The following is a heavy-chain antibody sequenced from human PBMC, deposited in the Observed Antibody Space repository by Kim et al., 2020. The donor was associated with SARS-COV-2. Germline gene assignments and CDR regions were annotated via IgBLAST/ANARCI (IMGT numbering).Heavy chain of an antibody. V-gene: IGHV4-34*01. CDR3: ARGRAGYIAAAARLFDY. J-gene: IGHJ4*02. Sequence: SETLSLTCAVYGGSFSGYYWSWIRQPPGKGLEWIGEINHSGSTNYNPSLKSRVTISVDTSKNQFSLKLSSVTAADTAVYYCARGRAGYIAAAARLFDYWGQGTLVTVSS. CDR2: INHSGST. D-gene: IGHD6-13*01. CDR1: GGSFSGYY.